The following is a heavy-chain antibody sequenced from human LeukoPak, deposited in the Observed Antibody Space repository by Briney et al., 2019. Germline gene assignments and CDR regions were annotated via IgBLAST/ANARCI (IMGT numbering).Heavy chain of an antibody. Sequence: PGGSLRLSCAASGFTFSSYWMSWVRQAPGKGLEWVANIKQDGSEKYYVDSVKGRFTISRDNAKNSLYLQMNSLRAEDTAVYYCAREGSSFNYYYYMDVWGKGTTVTVSS. CDR3: AREGSSFNYYYYMDV. D-gene: IGHD6-6*01. CDR2: IKQDGSEK. J-gene: IGHJ6*03. V-gene: IGHV3-7*01. CDR1: GFTFSSYW.